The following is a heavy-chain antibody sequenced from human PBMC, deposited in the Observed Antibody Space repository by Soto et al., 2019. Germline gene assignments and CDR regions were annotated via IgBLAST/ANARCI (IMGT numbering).Heavy chain of an antibody. V-gene: IGHV3-15*01. CDR3: TPLASGHYGYDF. J-gene: IGHJ4*02. Sequence: DVQLGESGGDLVKPGGSLRLSCAASGFAFSDASMSWVRQAPGKGLEWVGRIKTKSSGGTTDYAAPVKGRFTISRDESKNTVYLQMDSLKAEDTAVYSCTPLASGHYGYDFWGQGTLVTVSS. D-gene: IGHD3-3*01. CDR2: IKTKSSGGTT. CDR1: GFAFSDAS.